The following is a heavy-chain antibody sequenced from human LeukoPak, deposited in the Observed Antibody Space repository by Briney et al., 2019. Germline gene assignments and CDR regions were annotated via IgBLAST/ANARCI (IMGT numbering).Heavy chain of an antibody. Sequence: GESLKISCKGLGYSFSSYWSAWVRQRPGKGLEWMGRIDPSDSYTNYSPSFQGHVTISADKSISTAYLQWSSLKASDTAMYYCARSRYSSSDISNWFDPWGQGTLVTVSS. CDR1: GYSFSSYW. D-gene: IGHD6-13*01. CDR2: IDPSDSYT. J-gene: IGHJ5*02. V-gene: IGHV5-10-1*01. CDR3: ARSRYSSSDISNWFDP.